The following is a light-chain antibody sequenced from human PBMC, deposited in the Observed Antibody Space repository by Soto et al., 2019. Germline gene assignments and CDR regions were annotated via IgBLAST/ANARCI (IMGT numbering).Light chain of an antibody. V-gene: IGKV3-20*01. CDR3: QQYDESPQT. CDR1: QSVTSKY. Sequence: EIVLTQSPCTLSLSPGQRATLSCRTSQSVTSKYLAWYQQKPGQAPRLLIFGAASRATGIPDRFSGSGSGTEFTLSISSLQSEDFALYYCQQYDESPQTFGQGTKVDIK. J-gene: IGKJ1*01. CDR2: GAA.